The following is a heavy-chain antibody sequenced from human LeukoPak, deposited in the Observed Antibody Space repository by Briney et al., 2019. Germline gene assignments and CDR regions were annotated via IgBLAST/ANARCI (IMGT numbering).Heavy chain of an antibody. CDR1: GFTFSSYG. Sequence: PGGSLRLSCAASGFTFSSYGIHWVRQAPGKWLERVALISSNGKNKDYADSVRGRFTISRDNSETTLYLQMNSLRAEDTAVYYCARPMYYYDSSGSLAVWGQGTTVTVTS. CDR2: ISSNGKNK. J-gene: IGHJ6*02. V-gene: IGHV3-30*04. D-gene: IGHD3-22*01. CDR3: ARPMYYYDSSGSLAV.